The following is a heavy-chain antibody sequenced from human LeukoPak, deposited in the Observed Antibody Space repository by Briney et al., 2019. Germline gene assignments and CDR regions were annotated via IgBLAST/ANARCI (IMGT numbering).Heavy chain of an antibody. J-gene: IGHJ4*02. V-gene: IGHV4-59*08. Sequence: SETLSLTSTVSGGSISSYYWNWIRQPPGKGLEWIGYTYYSGSTNYNPSLKSRVTISLDTSKNQFALKLSSVTAADTAMYYCARRGSSSRGFDYWGQAAMLSVSS. CDR2: TYYSGST. D-gene: IGHD1-26*01. CDR3: ARRGSSSRGFDY. CDR1: GGSISSYY.